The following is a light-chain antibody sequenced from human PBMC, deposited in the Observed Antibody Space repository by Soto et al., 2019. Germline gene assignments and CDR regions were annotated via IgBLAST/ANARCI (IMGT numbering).Light chain of an antibody. CDR1: QSVSSN. CDR2: GAS. J-gene: IGKJ2*01. V-gene: IGKV3-15*01. CDR3: QQYDNWPPYT. Sequence: EIVMTQSPATLSVSPGERATLSCRAGQSVSSNLAWYQQKPGQAPRLLIYGASTRATGIPARFSGSGSGTEFTPPTSSLQSEDFADYYCQQYDNWPPYTFGQGTKLEIK.